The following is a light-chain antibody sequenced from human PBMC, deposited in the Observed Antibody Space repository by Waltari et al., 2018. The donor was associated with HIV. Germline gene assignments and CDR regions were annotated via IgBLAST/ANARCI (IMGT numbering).Light chain of an antibody. CDR3: QVWISPNDQLNWV. J-gene: IGLJ3*02. CDR2: DGR. V-gene: IGLV3-21*02. Sequence: SYVLPQPPSVSVAPGQPARIPRGADNIGSQSVPWYQQMPGQAPVLVVYDGRDRPSGIPERISGSNSGNTATLTISRVEAGDEADYYCQVWISPNDQLNWVFGGGTKLTVL. CDR1: NIGSQS.